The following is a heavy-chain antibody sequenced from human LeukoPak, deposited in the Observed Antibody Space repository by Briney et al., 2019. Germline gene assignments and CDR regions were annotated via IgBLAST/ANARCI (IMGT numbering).Heavy chain of an antibody. CDR2: IYPGDSDT. Sequence: GESLKISCKGSGYSFTSHWIGWVRQMPGKGLEWMGIIYPGDSDTRYSPSFQGQVTISADKSISIAYLQWSSLKASDTAMYYCASSSGGSSNWFDPWGQGTLVTVSS. CDR1: GYSFTSHW. D-gene: IGHD2-15*01. V-gene: IGHV5-51*01. CDR3: ASSSGGSSNWFDP. J-gene: IGHJ5*02.